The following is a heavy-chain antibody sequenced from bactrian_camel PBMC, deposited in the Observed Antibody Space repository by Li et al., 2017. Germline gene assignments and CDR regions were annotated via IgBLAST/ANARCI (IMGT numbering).Heavy chain of an antibody. J-gene: IGHJ4*01. CDR1: GSRYSSLC. CDR2: LDADGTTT. D-gene: IGHD1*01. CDR3: AARLYGGYASTCADARAFTD. V-gene: IGHV3S6*01. Sequence: QLVESGGGSVQAGGSLRLSCAASGSRYSSLCMGWFRQAPGKEREGVALLDADGTTTEYADSVKGRFTISKDNAKNALTLQMDSLKPEDTAKYYCAARLYGGYASTCADARAFTDWGRGTQVTVS.